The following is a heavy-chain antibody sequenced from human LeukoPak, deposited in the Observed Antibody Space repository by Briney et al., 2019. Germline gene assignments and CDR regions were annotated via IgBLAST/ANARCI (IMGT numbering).Heavy chain of an antibody. D-gene: IGHD3-10*01. CDR2: ISYDGSNK. CDR1: GFTFSSYG. V-gene: IGHV3-30*03. CDR3: ARESGFGALFPHCMDV. Sequence: GGSLRLSCAASGFTFSSYGMHWVRQAPGKGLEWVAVISYDGSNKYYADSVKGRFTISRDNSRNTLYLQMNSLRAEDTAVYYCARESGFGALFPHCMDVWGQGTTVTVSS. J-gene: IGHJ6*02.